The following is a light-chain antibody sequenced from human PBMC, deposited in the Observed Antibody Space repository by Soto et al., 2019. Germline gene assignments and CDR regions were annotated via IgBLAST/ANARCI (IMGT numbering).Light chain of an antibody. CDR1: QSISSL. CDR2: AAS. Sequence: DLQMTQSPSSLSASVGDRVTITCRASQSISSLLNWYQQKPGKVPKLLIYAASTLQSEVPSRFSGSGSGTDFTLTISSLQPEDFATYYCQQTYITWTFGQGTKVEIK. CDR3: QQTYITWT. J-gene: IGKJ1*01. V-gene: IGKV1-39*01.